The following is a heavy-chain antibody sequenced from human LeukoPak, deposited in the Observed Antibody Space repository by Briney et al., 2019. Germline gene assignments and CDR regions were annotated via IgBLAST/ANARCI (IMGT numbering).Heavy chain of an antibody. CDR3: ARRGGGNYPYYFDY. CDR1: DESFSGYLSDSY. Sequence: PSETPSLTCAIYDESFSGYLSDSYWSWVRRPPGKGLEWIGEIDRHGNTNYSPSLKSRVTISIQTSKSQFSLNLNSVTDADTAVYYCARRGGGNYPYYFDYWGRGTPVTVSS. J-gene: IGHJ4*02. D-gene: IGHD3-16*01. CDR2: IDRHGNT. V-gene: IGHV4-34*01.